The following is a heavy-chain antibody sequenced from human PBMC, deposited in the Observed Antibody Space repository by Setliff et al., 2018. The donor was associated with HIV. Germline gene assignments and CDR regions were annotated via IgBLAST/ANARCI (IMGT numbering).Heavy chain of an antibody. CDR1: GFTFINAW. CDR3: TTDWGGGGGAPLDP. Sequence: GGSLRLSCTASGFTFINAWLTWVRQAPGKGLEWIARIKRKTDGGTTDYAAPVKGRFTISRDDSRNTLYLQMNNLKTEDTAVYYCTTDWGGGGGAPLDPWGQGTLVTVSS. V-gene: IGHV3-15*01. D-gene: IGHD2-21*01. J-gene: IGHJ5*02. CDR2: IKRKTDGGTT.